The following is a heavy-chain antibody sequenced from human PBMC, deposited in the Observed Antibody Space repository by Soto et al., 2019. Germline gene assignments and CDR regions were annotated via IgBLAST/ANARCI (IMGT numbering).Heavy chain of an antibody. CDR2: ISGSGGST. V-gene: IGHV3-23*01. D-gene: IGHD3-10*01. CDR3: AKFSGSYYNRQFDY. Sequence: PGGSLRLSCAASGFSFSSYAMSWVRQAPGKGLEWVSAISGSGGSTYYADSVKGRFTISRDNSKNTLYLQMNSLRAEDTAVYYCAKFSGSYYNRQFDYWGQGTLVTVSS. CDR1: GFSFSSYA. J-gene: IGHJ4*02.